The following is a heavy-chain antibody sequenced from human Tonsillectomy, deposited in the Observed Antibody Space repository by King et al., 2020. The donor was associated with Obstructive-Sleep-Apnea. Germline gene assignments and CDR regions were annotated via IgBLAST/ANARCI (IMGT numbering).Heavy chain of an antibody. V-gene: IGHV4-38-2*02. CDR2: IYHSGST. J-gene: IGHJ4*02. CDR1: GYSISSGYY. Sequence: VQLQESGPGLVKPSETLSLTCSVSGYSISSGYYWCWIRQPPGKGLEWLGVIYHSGSTYYNPSLKSQVTISVDTSKNQFSLKLSSVTAADTAGYYCARVGIAVAGTGSDYWGQGTLVTVSS. CDR3: ARVGIAVAGTGSDY. D-gene: IGHD6-19*01.